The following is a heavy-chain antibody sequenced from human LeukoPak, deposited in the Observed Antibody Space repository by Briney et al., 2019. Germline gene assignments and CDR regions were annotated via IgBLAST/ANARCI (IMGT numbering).Heavy chain of an antibody. V-gene: IGHV3-15*01. D-gene: IGHD3-22*01. Sequence: GGSLRLSCAAAGFTFSNVWMSWVRQAPGKGLEWVGRIKSKTDGGTTDYAAPVKGRFTISRDDSKNTLYLQMNSLKTEDTAVYYCTTNYYDSSGYYSDYWGQGTLVTVSS. CDR1: GFTFSNVW. CDR2: IKSKTDGGTT. J-gene: IGHJ4*02. CDR3: TTNYYDSSGYYSDY.